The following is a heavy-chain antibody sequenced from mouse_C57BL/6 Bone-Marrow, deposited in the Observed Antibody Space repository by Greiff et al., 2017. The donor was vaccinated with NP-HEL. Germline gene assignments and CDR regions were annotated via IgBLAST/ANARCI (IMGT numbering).Heavy chain of an antibody. V-gene: IGHV1-63*01. CDR1: GYTFTNYW. Sequence: VQGVESGAELVRPGTSVKMSCKASGYTFTNYWIGWAKQRPGHGLEWIGDIYPGGGYTNYNEKFKGKATLTADKSSSTAYMQFSSLTSEDSAIYYCAHYGYLYAMDYWGQGTSVTVSS. D-gene: IGHD2-2*01. J-gene: IGHJ4*01. CDR3: AHYGYLYAMDY. CDR2: IYPGGGYT.